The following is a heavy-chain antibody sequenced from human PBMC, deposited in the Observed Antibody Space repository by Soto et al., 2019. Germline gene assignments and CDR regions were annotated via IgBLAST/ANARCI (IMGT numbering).Heavy chain of an antibody. CDR1: GFTFSGYS. Sequence: GGSLRLSCAASGFTFSGYSMNWVRQAPGKGLEWVSSISSSSSYIYYADSVKGRFTISRDNAKNSLYLQMNSLRAEDTAVYYCARLTMIASHRWSDPWGQGTLVTVSS. CDR3: ARLTMIASHRWSDP. D-gene: IGHD3-22*01. J-gene: IGHJ5*02. CDR2: ISSSSSYI. V-gene: IGHV3-21*01.